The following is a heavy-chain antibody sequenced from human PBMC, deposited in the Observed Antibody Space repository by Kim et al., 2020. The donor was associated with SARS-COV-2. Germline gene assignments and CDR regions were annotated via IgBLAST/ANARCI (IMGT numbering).Heavy chain of an antibody. V-gene: IGHV4-59*13. J-gene: IGHJ2*01. D-gene: IGHD3-16*01. CDR2: IYYSGST. CDR1: GGSISSYY. CDR3: ARGGGYFDL. Sequence: SETLSLTCTVSGGSISSYYWSWIRQPPGKGLEWIGYIYYSGSTNYNPSLKSRVTISVDTSKNQFSLKLSSVTAADTAVYYCARGGGYFDLWGRGTLVTVSS.